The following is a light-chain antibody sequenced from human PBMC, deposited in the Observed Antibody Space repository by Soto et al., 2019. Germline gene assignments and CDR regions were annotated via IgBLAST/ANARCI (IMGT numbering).Light chain of an antibody. V-gene: IGKV1-39*01. J-gene: IGKJ2*01. CDR2: GAS. CDR3: QQRYKTSLSS. CDR1: ERIDNF. Sequence: DIQRTQSPSFLAPSVGGRVTITCRASERIDNFLNWYQQKPGKATKLLIYGASSLQSGVPSRFSGSGSGTDFTLTITSLQPEDSATYHCQQRYKTSLSSFGQGNQVRS.